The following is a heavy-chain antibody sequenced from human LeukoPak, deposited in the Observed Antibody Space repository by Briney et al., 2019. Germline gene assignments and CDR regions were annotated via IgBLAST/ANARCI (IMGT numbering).Heavy chain of an antibody. Sequence: SETLSLTCAVYGGSFSGYYWSWIRQPPGKGLEWIGEINHSGSTNYNPSLKSRVTISVDTSKNQFSLKLSSVTAADTAVYYCARPGAVPYFFDYWGQGTLVTVSS. CDR2: INHSGST. CDR3: ARPGAVPYFFDY. J-gene: IGHJ4*02. V-gene: IGHV4-34*01. CDR1: GGSFSGYY. D-gene: IGHD2/OR15-2a*01.